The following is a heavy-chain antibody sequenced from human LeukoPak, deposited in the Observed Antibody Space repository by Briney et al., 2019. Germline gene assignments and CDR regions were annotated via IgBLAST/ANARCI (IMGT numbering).Heavy chain of an antibody. J-gene: IGHJ3*02. Sequence: PSETLSLTCAVYGGSFSSYYWSWIRQPPGKGLEWIGYIYYSGSTNYNPSLKSRVTISVDTSKNQFSLKLSSVTAADTAVYYCARHRLAYCSGGSCYSDAFGIWGQGTMVTVSS. D-gene: IGHD2-15*01. CDR3: ARHRLAYCSGGSCYSDAFGI. CDR2: IYYSGST. V-gene: IGHV4-59*01. CDR1: GGSFSSYY.